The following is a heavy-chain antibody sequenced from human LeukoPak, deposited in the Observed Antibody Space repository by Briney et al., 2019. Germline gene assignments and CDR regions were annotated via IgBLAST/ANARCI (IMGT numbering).Heavy chain of an antibody. CDR1: GFTFSDYY. J-gene: IGHJ4*02. CDR3: AKPRAVVVAASFDY. Sequence: GGSLRLSCTASGFTFSDYYTSWIRRAPGKGLEWVSYISSSGSTIYYADSVKGRFTISRDNSKNTLYLQMNSLRAEDTAVYYCAKPRAVVVAASFDYWGQGTLVTVSS. V-gene: IGHV3-11*04. D-gene: IGHD2-15*01. CDR2: ISSSGSTI.